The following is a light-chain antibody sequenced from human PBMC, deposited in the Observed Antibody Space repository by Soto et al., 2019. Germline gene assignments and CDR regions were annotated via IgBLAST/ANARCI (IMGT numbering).Light chain of an antibody. V-gene: IGLV2-14*01. J-gene: IGLJ2*01. CDR1: SSDVGGHTG. Sequence: QSALTQPASVSGSPGQSITFSCTGTSSDVGGHTGVSWYQQYPGKAPKLLMFDVSNRPSGVSNRFSGSKSVNTASLTISGLQADDEADYYCCSYRSGSTIFGGGTKLTVL. CDR2: DVS. CDR3: CSYRSGSTI.